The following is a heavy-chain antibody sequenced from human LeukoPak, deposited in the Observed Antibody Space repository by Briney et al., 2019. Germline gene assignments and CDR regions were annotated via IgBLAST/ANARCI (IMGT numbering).Heavy chain of an antibody. V-gene: IGHV3-23*01. CDR1: GFSFSSCA. CDR2: ISGSGSST. CDR3: AGGPRLRYFDWLFDY. D-gene: IGHD3-9*01. J-gene: IGHJ4*02. Sequence: GGSLRLSCAASGFSFSSCAMSWVRQAAGKGLEWVSTISGSGSSTFYADSVKGRFTISRDNSKNTLYLQMNSLRAEDTAVYYCAGGPRLRYFDWLFDYWGQGTLVTVSS.